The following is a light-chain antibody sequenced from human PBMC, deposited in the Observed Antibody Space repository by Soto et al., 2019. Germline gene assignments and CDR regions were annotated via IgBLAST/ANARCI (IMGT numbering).Light chain of an antibody. J-gene: IGLJ2*01. V-gene: IGLV2-14*01. Sequence: QSALTQPASVSGSPGQSITISCTGTSSDVGAYNYVSWYQRHPGKAPKLMISEVSNRPSGVSDRFSGSKSGNTASLTISGLKAEDEADSYCSSYTTSSTRVFGGGTKLTVL. CDR1: SSDVGAYNY. CDR3: SSYTTSSTRV. CDR2: EVS.